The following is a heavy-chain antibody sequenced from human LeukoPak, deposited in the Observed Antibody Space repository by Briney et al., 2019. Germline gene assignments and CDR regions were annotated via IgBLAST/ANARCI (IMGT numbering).Heavy chain of an antibody. V-gene: IGHV3-20*04. CDR3: ARAGETYDFWSGPNRVDY. D-gene: IGHD3-3*01. CDR1: GFTFDDYG. J-gene: IGHJ4*02. Sequence: GGSLRLSCAASGFTFDDYGMSWVRQAPGKGLEWVSGINWNGGSTGYADSVKGRFTISRDNAKNSLYLQMNSLRAEDTALYYCARAGETYDFWSGPNRVDYWGQGTLVTVSS. CDR2: INWNGGST.